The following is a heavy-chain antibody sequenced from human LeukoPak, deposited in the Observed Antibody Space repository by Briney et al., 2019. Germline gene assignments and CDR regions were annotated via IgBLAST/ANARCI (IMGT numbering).Heavy chain of an antibody. CDR1: GYTLTGYY. J-gene: IGHJ5*02. CDR3: ARVYGSGSPWMNFDP. V-gene: IGHV1-2*02. D-gene: IGHD3-10*01. CDR2: INPNSGGT. Sequence: ASVKVSCKASGYTLTGYYMQWVRQAPGQGLEWMGWINPNSGGTNYARNFQGRVTMTRDTSISTAYMELRGLISDDTAVYYCARVYGSGSPWMNFDPWGQGTLVTVSS.